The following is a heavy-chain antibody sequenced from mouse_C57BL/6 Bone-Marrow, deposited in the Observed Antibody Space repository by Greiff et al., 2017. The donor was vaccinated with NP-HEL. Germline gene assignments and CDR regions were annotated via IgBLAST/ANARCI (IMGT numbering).Heavy chain of an antibody. CDR2: INYDGSST. CDR1: GFTFSDYY. CDR3: ARDWGGNYYAMDY. Sequence: EVKLVESEGGLVQPGSSMKLSCTASGFTFSDYYMAWVRQVPEKGLEWVANINYDGSSTYYLDSLKSRFIISRDNAKNILYLQLSSLKSEDSAMYYCARDWGGNYYAMDYWGQGTSVTVSS. V-gene: IGHV5-16*01. J-gene: IGHJ4*01.